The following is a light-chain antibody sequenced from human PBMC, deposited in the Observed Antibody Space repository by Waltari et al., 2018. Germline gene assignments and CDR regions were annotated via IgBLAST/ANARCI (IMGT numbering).Light chain of an antibody. CDR1: SSNIGNNA. Sequence: QSVLTQPPSVSEAPRQRVTISCSGSSSNIGNNAVNWYQQLPGKAPKLLIYYDDRLPSGGSDRFSGSKSGTSASLAISGLQSEDEADYYCAAWDDSLSVWVFGGGTKLTVL. J-gene: IGLJ3*02. V-gene: IGLV1-36*01. CDR2: YDD. CDR3: AAWDDSLSVWV.